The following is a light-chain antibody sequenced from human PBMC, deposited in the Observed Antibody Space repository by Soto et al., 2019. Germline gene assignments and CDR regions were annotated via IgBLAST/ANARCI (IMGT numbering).Light chain of an antibody. V-gene: IGLV2-14*01. CDR2: EVS. J-gene: IGLJ2*01. Sequence: QSVLTQPASVSGSPGQSITISCTGTSSDVGGYNYVSWYQQHPGKAPQLMIYEVSNRPAGVSNRFSCSKSGKTSSLTISGLHAEDDADYYCRSYTSSSTVVFGGGTKVTVL. CDR1: SSDVGGYNY. CDR3: RSYTSSSTVV.